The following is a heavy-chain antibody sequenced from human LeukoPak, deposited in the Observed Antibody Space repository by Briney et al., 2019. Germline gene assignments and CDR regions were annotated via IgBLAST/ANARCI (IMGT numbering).Heavy chain of an antibody. CDR1: GFTFSSYA. Sequence: GGPLRLSCAASGFTFSSYAMNWVRQVPGKGLEWVSVISGSGGSTYYADSVKGRFTISRDNSKNTMYLQMNSLRADDTAVYYCVTYFYHDSNVWPYYFDFWGQGTLVTVSS. J-gene: IGHJ4*02. V-gene: IGHV3-23*01. CDR3: VTYFYHDSNVWPYYFDF. D-gene: IGHD6-19*01. CDR2: ISGSGGST.